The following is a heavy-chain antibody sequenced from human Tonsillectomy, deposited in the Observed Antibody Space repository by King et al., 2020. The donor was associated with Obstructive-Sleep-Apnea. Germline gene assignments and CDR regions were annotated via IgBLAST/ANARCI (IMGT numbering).Heavy chain of an antibody. J-gene: IGHJ4*02. CDR1: EFTFSTYW. D-gene: IGHD4-17*01. CDR3: ARDSGVGDYLFDY. Sequence: VQLVESGGGLVQPGGSLRLSCEASEFTFSTYWMNWVRQAPGKGLEWVANIKEDGSEKYYVDSVKGRFTISRDNADNSLFLEMNRLRAEDTAVYYCARDSGVGDYLFDYWGQGTLVTVSS. V-gene: IGHV3-7*03. CDR2: IKEDGSEK.